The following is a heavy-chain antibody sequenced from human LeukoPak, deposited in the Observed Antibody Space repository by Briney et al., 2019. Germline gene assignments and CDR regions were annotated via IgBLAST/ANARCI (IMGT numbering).Heavy chain of an antibody. CDR2: INPSGGST. V-gene: IGHV1-46*01. Sequence: ASVKVSCKASGYTFTSYDINWVRQAPGQGLEWMGIINPSGGSTSYAQKFQGRVTMTRDTSTSTVYMELSSLRSEDTAVYYCARDHPYYCSSTSCYRDGMDVWGQGTTVTVSS. CDR3: ARDHPYYCSSTSCYRDGMDV. D-gene: IGHD2-2*02. J-gene: IGHJ6*02. CDR1: GYTFTSYD.